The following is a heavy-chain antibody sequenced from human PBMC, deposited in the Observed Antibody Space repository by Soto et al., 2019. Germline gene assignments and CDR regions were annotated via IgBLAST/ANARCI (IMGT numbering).Heavy chain of an antibody. Sequence: PGGSLRLSCAASGFTVSSSQMTWVRQAPGKALEWVSLIFIGGTTQYAVSVKGRFTISRDYSRNTVFLQMNSLRAEDTAVYYCAREAWYCSSTSCAVDYWGQGTLVTVSS. D-gene: IGHD2-2*01. CDR1: GFTVSSSQ. J-gene: IGHJ4*02. CDR2: IFIGGTT. V-gene: IGHV3-53*01. CDR3: AREAWYCSSTSCAVDY.